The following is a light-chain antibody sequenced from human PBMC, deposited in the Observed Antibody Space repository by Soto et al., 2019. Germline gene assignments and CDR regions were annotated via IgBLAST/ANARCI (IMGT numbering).Light chain of an antibody. CDR1: HSISNSY. Sequence: IVLTQSPGTLPLSPGDRATLSXRASHSISNSYLAWYQPKPGXPPRVXXDGXSSRATGSPDRLSGSGSGTDFTLTISRLEPEDFAVFYCQQYGSSTLTFGQGTKVDIK. V-gene: IGKV3-20*01. CDR2: GXS. J-gene: IGKJ1*01. CDR3: QQYGSSTLT.